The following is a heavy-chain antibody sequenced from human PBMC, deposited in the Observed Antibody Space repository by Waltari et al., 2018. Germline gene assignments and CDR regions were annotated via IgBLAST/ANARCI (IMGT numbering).Heavy chain of an antibody. V-gene: IGHV3-23*01. CDR2: VVGAGDRT. CDR1: GFTFNNYA. D-gene: IGHD5-12*01. Sequence: GSLRLSCAASGFTFNNYAMTWVRQVPGKGLELVSSVVGAGDRTYYAASVKGRFTMSRDNSKNTMYLQMDSLRVEDTAMYYCPKGAGAVRVDSFDPWGQGTLVTVSS. CDR3: PKGAGAVRVDSFDP. J-gene: IGHJ5*02.